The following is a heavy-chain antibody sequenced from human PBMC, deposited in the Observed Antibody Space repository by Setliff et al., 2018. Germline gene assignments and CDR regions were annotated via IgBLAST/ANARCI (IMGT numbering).Heavy chain of an antibody. CDR1: GDSINENH. CDR3: ARDQGYCGSASCYAQLWFDP. Sequence: SETLSLTCNVSGDSINENHWTWIRQPPGKGLEWIGYIYTSGSTNYNPSLKSRVTISVDMSKNQFSLRLNSVTAADTAVYYCARDQGYCGSASCYAQLWFDPWGQGTLVTVSS. D-gene: IGHD2-2*01. CDR2: IYTSGST. V-gene: IGHV4-4*08. J-gene: IGHJ5*02.